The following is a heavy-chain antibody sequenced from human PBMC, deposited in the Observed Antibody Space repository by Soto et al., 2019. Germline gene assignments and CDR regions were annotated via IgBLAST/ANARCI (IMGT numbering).Heavy chain of an antibody. CDR2: INHSGST. D-gene: IGHD3-22*01. CDR3: ARGQRKDSSGYYLYYFDY. Sequence: SETLSLTCAVYGGSFSGYYWSWIRQPPGKGLEWIGEINHSGSTNYNPSLKSRVTISVDTSKNQFSLKLSSVTAADTAVYYCARGQRKDSSGYYLYYFDYWGQGTLVTVSS. V-gene: IGHV4-34*01. CDR1: GGSFSGYY. J-gene: IGHJ4*02.